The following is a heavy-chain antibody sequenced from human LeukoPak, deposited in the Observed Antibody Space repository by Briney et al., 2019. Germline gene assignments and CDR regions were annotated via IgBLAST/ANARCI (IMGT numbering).Heavy chain of an antibody. J-gene: IGHJ5*02. D-gene: IGHD6-13*01. V-gene: IGHV4-4*07. CDR1: GGSMSRYY. CDR3: ARDSRRYSSSWYDNDNWFDP. CDR2: IYTSGST. Sequence: PSDTLSLTCSVSGGSMSRYYWSWIPRPAGKALECIGRIYTSGSTNYNPSLMSRVTMSVDTSKNQFSLKLSSVTAADTAVYYCARDSRRYSSSWYDNDNWFDPWGQGTLVTVSS.